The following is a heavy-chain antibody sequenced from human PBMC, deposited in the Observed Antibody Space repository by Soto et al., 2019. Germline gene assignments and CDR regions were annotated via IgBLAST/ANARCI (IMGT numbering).Heavy chain of an antibody. Sequence: PSETLSLTCTVSGASVSTDGYYWSWIRQPPGRRLEGIGHIYYSGSSGYNPSLKSRVTASVDTSKNQFSLILSSVTAADTAVYFGAHCCRHARGARACYDGLDDWGQGTTVTVSS. V-gene: IGHV4-61*08. J-gene: IGHJ6*02. CDR2: IYYSGSS. CDR1: GASVSTDGYY. D-gene: IGHD1-26*01. CDR3: AHCCRHARGARACYDGLDD.